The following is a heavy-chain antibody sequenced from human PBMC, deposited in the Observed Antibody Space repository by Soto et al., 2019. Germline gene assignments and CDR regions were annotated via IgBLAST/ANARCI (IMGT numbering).Heavy chain of an antibody. V-gene: IGHV3-20*04. CDR2: ITWNSGST. J-gene: IGHJ3*01. CDR1: GFRFDDFG. Sequence: EVELVESGGGVVRPGGSLRLSCAASGFRFDDFGMSWVRQAPGKGLEWVSGITWNSGSTGYADSVKGRFRISRDNAKNSLDLQRDSLRAEDTAFYYCARDGGVAVAVDAFDLWGQGTMVTVSS. CDR3: ARDGGVAVAVDAFDL. D-gene: IGHD6-19*01.